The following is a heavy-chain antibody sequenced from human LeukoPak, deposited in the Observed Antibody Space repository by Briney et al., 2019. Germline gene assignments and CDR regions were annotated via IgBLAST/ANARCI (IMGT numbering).Heavy chain of an antibody. CDR3: ARDWGSGWKN. V-gene: IGHV1-46*01. CDR1: VYTFTSYN. Sequence: TSEKVSCKASVYTFTSYNIHCVRHAPRQGLEWMGVINPSSGSTSYAQKFQSRATMSRDTSTSTVSMELSSLRSEDTAVYYCARDWGSGWKNWGQGTLVTVSS. CDR2: INPSSGST. J-gene: IGHJ4*02. D-gene: IGHD6-19*01.